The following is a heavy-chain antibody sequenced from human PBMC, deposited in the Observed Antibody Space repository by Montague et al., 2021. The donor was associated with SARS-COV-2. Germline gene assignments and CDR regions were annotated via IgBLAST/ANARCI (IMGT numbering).Heavy chain of an antibody. CDR2: IYDSGNT. CDR3: TREYRIELWQTNWYFGL. CDR1: GGSISGYY. Sequence: SETRSLTCSVSGGSISGYYWSWIRQPPGKGLEWIGYIYDSGNTKYNPSLKSRVSISVDTSKNQFSLRLSSVTAADTAVYYCTREYRIELWQTNWYFGLWGRGTLVTVSS. V-gene: IGHV4-59*01. J-gene: IGHJ2*01. D-gene: IGHD5-18*01.